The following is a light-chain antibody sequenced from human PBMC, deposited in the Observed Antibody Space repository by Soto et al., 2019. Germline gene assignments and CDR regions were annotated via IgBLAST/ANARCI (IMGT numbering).Light chain of an antibody. J-gene: IGLJ1*01. CDR3: GTWDTSVPACV. V-gene: IGLV1-51*01. CDR1: ASNIGNNS. Sequence: QSVLTQPPSVSAAPGQRVTISCSGSASNIGNNSVSWYQQLPGAAPKLLIYDDNNRPSGIPDRFSGSKSGTSATLGITGLQPGDEADYYCGTWDTSVPACVFGHGTKVTVL. CDR2: DDN.